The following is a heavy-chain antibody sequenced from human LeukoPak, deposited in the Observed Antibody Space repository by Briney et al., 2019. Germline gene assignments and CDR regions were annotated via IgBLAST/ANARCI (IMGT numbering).Heavy chain of an antibody. J-gene: IGHJ6*03. Sequence: RASVKVSCKASGYTFTGYYMHWVRQAPGQGLEWMGWINPNSGGTNYAQKFQGRVTMTRDTSISTAYMELSRLRSDDTAVYYCARTRRQLGANYYYMDVWGKGTTVTVSS. CDR1: GYTFTGYY. V-gene: IGHV1-2*02. CDR2: INPNSGGT. D-gene: IGHD5-18*01. CDR3: ARTRRQLGANYYYMDV.